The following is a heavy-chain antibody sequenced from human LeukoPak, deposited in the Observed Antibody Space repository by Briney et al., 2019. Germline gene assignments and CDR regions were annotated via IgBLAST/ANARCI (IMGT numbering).Heavy chain of an antibody. Sequence: GGSLRLSCAASGFTFSSYAMHCVRQAPGKGLEWVAVISYDGSTQYYPDSVKGRFTISKDNSKNTLFLQMHSLRAEDTAVYCCARELGAVAGLFFNYWGQGTLDSVSS. J-gene: IGHJ4*02. CDR3: ARELGAVAGLFFNY. CDR2: ISYDGSTQ. V-gene: IGHV3-30*04. CDR1: GFTFSSYA. D-gene: IGHD6-19*01.